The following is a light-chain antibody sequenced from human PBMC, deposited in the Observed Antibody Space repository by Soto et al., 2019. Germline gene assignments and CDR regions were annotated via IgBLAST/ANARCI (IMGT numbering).Light chain of an antibody. CDR3: QSYDSDFVV. CDR2: ENN. V-gene: IGLV6-57*04. J-gene: IGLJ2*01. Sequence: NFMLTQPHSVLESPGKKLSISCTRSSGSIANNYVQWYQQRPGSAPTTVIYENNQRLSGVPDRFSGSTDGSSNSASPTISGLQTEDEADYYCQSYDSDFVVFGGGTKLSVL. CDR1: SGSIANNY.